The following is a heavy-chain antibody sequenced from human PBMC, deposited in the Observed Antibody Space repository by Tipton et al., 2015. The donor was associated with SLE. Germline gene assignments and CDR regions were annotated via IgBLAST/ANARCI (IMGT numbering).Heavy chain of an antibody. V-gene: IGHV4-31*03. D-gene: IGHD3-22*01. CDR1: GGSISSGGYY. J-gene: IGHJ4*02. Sequence: TLSLTCTVSGGSISSGGYYWSWIRQHPGKGLEWIGYIYYSGSTYYNPSLKSRVTISVDTSKNQFSLKLSSVTAADTAVYYCAREAHSYDSSGTLTGYWGQGTLVTVSS. CDR2: IYYSGST. CDR3: AREAHSYDSSGTLTGY.